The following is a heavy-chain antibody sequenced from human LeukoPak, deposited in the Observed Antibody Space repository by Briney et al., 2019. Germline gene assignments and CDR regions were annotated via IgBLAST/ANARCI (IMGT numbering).Heavy chain of an antibody. J-gene: IGHJ4*02. Sequence: PGKSLRLSCAASGFTFSSYAMHWVRQAPGNGLEWVSIISYDGSDEKFADSVKGRFTISRDNSKNMVFLQMNSLRAEDTAVYYCARDQGATLVRGVTPYLDYWGQGTLVSVSS. CDR1: GFTFSSYA. V-gene: IGHV3-30*04. D-gene: IGHD3-10*01. CDR3: ARDQGATLVRGVTPYLDY. CDR2: ISYDGSDE.